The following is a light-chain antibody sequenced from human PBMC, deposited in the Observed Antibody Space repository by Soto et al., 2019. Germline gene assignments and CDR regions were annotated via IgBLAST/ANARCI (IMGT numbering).Light chain of an antibody. CDR1: QGIAIW. V-gene: IGKV1-5*01. J-gene: IGKJ4*01. CDR2: DAS. CDR3: QQHISYPVT. Sequence: DIQMTQSPSTLSASVGDRVAITCRSSQGIAIWLSWYQQKPGKAPNLIIYDASNLKSGVPSRFSGSGSGTEFTLTISSLQPEDFASYCCQQHISYPVTFGGGTKVDIK.